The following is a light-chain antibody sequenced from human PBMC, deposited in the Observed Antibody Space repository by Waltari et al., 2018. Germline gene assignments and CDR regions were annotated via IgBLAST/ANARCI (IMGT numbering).Light chain of an antibody. CDR3: QYSKWPLT. J-gene: IGKJ4*01. CDR2: GAS. Sequence: EIVLTQSPAALSLSPGESATLSCRASQSVSSSLAWYQQKPGQAPRLLIHGASSRATGIPDRFSGSGSGTDFSLTISSLEPEDFAVYYGQYSKWPLTFGGGTKVEIK. CDR1: QSVSSS. V-gene: IGKV3-15*01.